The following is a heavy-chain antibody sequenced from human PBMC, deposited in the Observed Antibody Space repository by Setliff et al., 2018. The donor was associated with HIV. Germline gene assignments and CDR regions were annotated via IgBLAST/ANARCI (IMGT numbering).Heavy chain of an antibody. CDR1: GGSFSAYY. J-gene: IGHJ4*02. D-gene: IGHD2-15*01. V-gene: IGHV4-34*01. Sequence: PSETLSLTCAVFGGSFSAYYWNWIRQTPGKGLEWIGEINPSGTTNYNPSLKSRVTISVDTSKSQFSLKLSSVTAADTAVYYCARKPGFCSGGGCRGYFDYWGQGTLVTVSS. CDR2: INPSGTT. CDR3: ARKPGFCSGGGCRGYFDY.